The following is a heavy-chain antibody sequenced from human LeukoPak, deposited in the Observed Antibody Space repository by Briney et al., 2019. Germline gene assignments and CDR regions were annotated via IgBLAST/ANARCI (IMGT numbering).Heavy chain of an antibody. Sequence: SQTLSLTCTVSGGSISSGNYYWSWIRQPPGKGLEWIAYIYCSGTTYYNPSLKSRVTISVDTSKNQFSLKLSSVTAADTAVYYCARGRSSSWDFDYWGQGTLVTVSS. CDR1: GGSISSGNYY. CDR2: IYCSGTT. CDR3: ARGRSSSWDFDY. V-gene: IGHV4-30-4*01. D-gene: IGHD6-13*01. J-gene: IGHJ4*02.